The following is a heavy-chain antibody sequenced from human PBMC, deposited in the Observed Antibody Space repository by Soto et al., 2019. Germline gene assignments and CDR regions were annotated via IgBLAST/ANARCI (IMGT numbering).Heavy chain of an antibody. V-gene: IGHV3-21*01. J-gene: IGHJ6*02. CDR1: GFTFSSYS. CDR3: ARDSLQYPVSPYYYYGMDV. Sequence: GGSLRLSCAASGFTFSSYSMNWVRQAPGKGLEWVSSISSSSSYIYYADSVKGRFTISRDNAKNSLYLQMNSLRAEDTAVYYCARDSLQYPVSPYYYYGMDVWGQGTTVTVSS. CDR2: ISSSSSYI. D-gene: IGHD4-4*01.